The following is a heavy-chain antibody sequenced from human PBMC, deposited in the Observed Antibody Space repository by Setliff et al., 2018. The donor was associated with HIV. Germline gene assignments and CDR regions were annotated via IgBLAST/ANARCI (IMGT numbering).Heavy chain of an antibody. J-gene: IGHJ5*02. CDR3: ARGRTYDSSGYIGNWSDP. Sequence: GASVKVSCKASGYTFTGYYMHWVRQAPGQGLEWMGCINLNTGNTNYAQKFQGRVIVTRDTSINTAYVELRSLRLDDTAVYFCARGRTYDSSGYIGNWSDPWGQGTLVTVSS. CDR2: INLNTGNT. D-gene: IGHD3-22*01. V-gene: IGHV1-2*02. CDR1: GYTFTGYY.